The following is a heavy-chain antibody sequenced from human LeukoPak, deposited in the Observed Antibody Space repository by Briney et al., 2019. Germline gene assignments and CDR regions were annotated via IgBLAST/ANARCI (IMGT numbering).Heavy chain of an antibody. CDR3: ARDNPNYYDILTGYYSGDDY. CDR1: GFTLRRYS. J-gene: IGHJ4*02. Sequence: GGSVRLLCGACGFTLRRYSVHGVREAPGGAREGGAYISSSSNTIYYADSVKGRFTISRDNDKNSLYLQLNSLRAEDTAVYYCARDNPNYYDILTGYYSGDDYWGQGTLVTVSS. CDR2: ISSSSNTI. V-gene: IGHV3-48*01. D-gene: IGHD3-9*01.